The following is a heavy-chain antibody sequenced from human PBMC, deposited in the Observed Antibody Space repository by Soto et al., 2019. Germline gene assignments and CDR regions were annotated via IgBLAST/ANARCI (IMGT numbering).Heavy chain of an antibody. V-gene: IGHV4-30-4*01. J-gene: IGHJ6*02. CDR2: IYYSGNT. Sequence: SETLSLTCSVSRGSISSGYYYWSWIRQPPGKGQEWIGNIYYSGNTYYNPSLKSRLIISIETSKKQFPLKVPSVTAAETAVYYCDRSSLYGMHVWGQGTTATVS. CDR1: RGSISSGYYY. CDR3: DRSSLYGMHV.